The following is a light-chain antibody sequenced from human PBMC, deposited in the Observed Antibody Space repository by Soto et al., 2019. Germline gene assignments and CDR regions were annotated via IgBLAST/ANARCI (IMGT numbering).Light chain of an antibody. CDR1: QPITSW. J-gene: IGKJ5*01. V-gene: IGKV1D-12*01. Sequence: DIQMTQSPSSVSASVGDRVTITCRASQPITSWLAWYQQKPGKAPKLLIYAASSLQSGVPSRFSGSGSGTDFTLTIISLQPEDFATYYCQQTNSFPITFGQGTRLEIK. CDR2: AAS. CDR3: QQTNSFPIT.